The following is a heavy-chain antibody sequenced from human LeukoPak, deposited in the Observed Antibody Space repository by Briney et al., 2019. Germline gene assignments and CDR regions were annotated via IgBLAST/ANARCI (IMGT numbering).Heavy chain of an antibody. Sequence: GGSLRLSCAASGFTFSSYSMNWVRQAPGKGLEWVSSISGSGGGSTYYADSEKGRFTISRDNSKNTLYLQMNSLRAEDTAVYYCAKGSEYDFWSGQFYFDYWGRGTLVTVSS. CDR2: ISGSGGGST. V-gene: IGHV3-23*01. J-gene: IGHJ4*02. CDR3: AKGSEYDFWSGQFYFDY. D-gene: IGHD3-3*01. CDR1: GFTFSSYS.